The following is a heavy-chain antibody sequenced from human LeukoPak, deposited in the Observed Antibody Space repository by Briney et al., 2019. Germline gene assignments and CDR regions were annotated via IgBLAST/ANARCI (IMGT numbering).Heavy chain of an antibody. Sequence: SVKVSCKASGGTFSSYAISWVRQAPGQGLEWMGRIIPILGIANYAQKFQGRVTITADKSTSTAYMELSSLRSEDTAVYYCASRHYDFWSGYYSSGDYWGQGTLVTVSS. CDR3: ASRHYDFWSGYYSSGDY. CDR2: IIPILGIA. V-gene: IGHV1-69*04. J-gene: IGHJ4*02. D-gene: IGHD3-3*01. CDR1: GGTFSSYA.